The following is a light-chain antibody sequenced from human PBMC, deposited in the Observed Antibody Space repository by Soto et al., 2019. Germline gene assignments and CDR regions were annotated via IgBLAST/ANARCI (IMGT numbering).Light chain of an antibody. CDR2: GAS. J-gene: IGKJ1*01. Sequence: EIVMTQSPATLSVSPGERATLSCRASQSVSSNLAWYQQKPGQAPRLLIYGASTRATGIPARFSGSGSGTEFTLTISSLQSEDFAVYYCQQYNNWRTSGKGTK. CDR1: QSVSSN. V-gene: IGKV3-15*01. CDR3: QQYNNWRT.